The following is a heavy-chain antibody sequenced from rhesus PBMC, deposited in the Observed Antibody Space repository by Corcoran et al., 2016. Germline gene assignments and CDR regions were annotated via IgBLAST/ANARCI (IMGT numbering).Heavy chain of an antibody. J-gene: IGHJ5-1*01. D-gene: IGHD1-20*01. V-gene: IGHV4S2*01. CDR3: ASSGRPRYSWNSAWRFDV. CDR1: GASISSNY. Sequence: QVQLQESGPGLVKPSETLPLTCAVSGASISSNYWSWIRQALGKGLAWDGRIYGSGGSTDYNPSLKSRVAISIDSSKNQFSRKLGTVTAADTAVYYCASSGRPRYSWNSAWRFDVWGAGVLVTVSS. CDR2: IYGSGGST.